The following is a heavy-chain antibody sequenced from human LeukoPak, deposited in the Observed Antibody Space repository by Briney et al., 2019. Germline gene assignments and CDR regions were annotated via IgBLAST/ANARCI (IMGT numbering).Heavy chain of an antibody. CDR1: GYTFTGYY. V-gene: IGHV1-2*06. Sequence: ASVKVSCKASGYTFTGYYMHWVRQAPGQGLERMGRINPNSGGTNYAQKFQGRVTMTRDTSISTAYMELSRLRSDDTAVYYCARIPLRVVVTATVYYFDYWGQGTLVTVSS. CDR2: INPNSGGT. J-gene: IGHJ4*02. D-gene: IGHD2-21*02. CDR3: ARIPLRVVVTATVYYFDY.